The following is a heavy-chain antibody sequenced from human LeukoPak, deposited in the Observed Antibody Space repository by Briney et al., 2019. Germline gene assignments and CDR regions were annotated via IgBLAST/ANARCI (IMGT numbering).Heavy chain of an antibody. CDR3: ARRVYSNSWYYFGY. V-gene: IGHV5-51*01. D-gene: IGHD6-13*01. CDR1: GYSFTNHW. J-gene: IGHJ4*02. CDR2: IFPGDSDK. Sequence: GESLKISCRSSGYSFTNHWIGWVRQMPGKGLEWMGIIFPGDSDKTYSPSFQGQVTISVDTSISTAYLQWSSLKASDTAMYYCARRVYSNSWYYFGYWGQGTLVTVSS.